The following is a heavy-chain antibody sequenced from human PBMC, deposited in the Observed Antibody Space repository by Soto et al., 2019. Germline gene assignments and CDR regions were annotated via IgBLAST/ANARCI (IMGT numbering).Heavy chain of an antibody. CDR3: AREGGQLYYYYYYMDV. CDR1: GGSISSYY. J-gene: IGHJ6*03. CDR2: IYYSGST. D-gene: IGHD3-16*01. V-gene: IGHV4-59*12. Sequence: PSETLSLTCTVSGGSISSYYWSWIRQPPGKGLEWIGYIYYSGSTNYNPSLKSRVTISVDTSKNQFSLKLSSVTAADTAVYYCAREGGQLYYYYYYMDVWGKGTTVTVSS.